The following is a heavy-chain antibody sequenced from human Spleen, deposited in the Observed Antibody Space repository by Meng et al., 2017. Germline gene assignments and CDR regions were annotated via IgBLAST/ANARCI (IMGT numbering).Heavy chain of an antibody. D-gene: IGHD3-10*01. V-gene: IGHV5-51*01. CDR2: IHPRDSDT. J-gene: IGHJ4*02. CDR1: GYSFTNYW. Sequence: GESLKISCKGSGYSFTNYWIGWVRQMPGKGPEWMGIIHPRDSDTGYSPSFRGHVTISVDKFISTAYLQWNSLEASDTAMYYCAKLRSYYYGSGSSIGFDYWGQGTLVTVSS. CDR3: AKLRSYYYGSGSSIGFDY.